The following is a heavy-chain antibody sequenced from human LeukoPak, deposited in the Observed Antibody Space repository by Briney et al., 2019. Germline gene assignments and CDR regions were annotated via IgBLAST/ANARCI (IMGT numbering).Heavy chain of an antibody. D-gene: IGHD5-12*01. Sequence: SETLSLTCTVSGGSISSYYWSWIRQPPGKGLEWIGEINHSGSTNYNPSLKSRVTISVDTSKNQFSLKLSSVTAADTAVYYCARGPTIVATIFCYYYWGQGTLVTVSS. V-gene: IGHV4-34*01. CDR1: GGSISSYY. J-gene: IGHJ4*02. CDR2: INHSGST. CDR3: ARGPTIVATIFCYYY.